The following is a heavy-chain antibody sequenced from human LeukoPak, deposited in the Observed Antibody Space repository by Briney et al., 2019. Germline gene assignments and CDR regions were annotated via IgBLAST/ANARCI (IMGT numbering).Heavy chain of an antibody. CDR1: GYTFTSYG. J-gene: IGHJ4*02. V-gene: IGHV1-18*01. CDR3: ARKIPSYCSSTSCYTYFDY. D-gene: IGHD2-2*02. CDR2: ISAYNGNT. Sequence: APVNVSCKASGYTFTSYGISWVRQAPGQGLEWMGWISAYNGNTNYAQKLQGRVTMTTDTSTSTAYMELRSLRSDDTAVYYCARKIPSYCSSTSCYTYFDYWGQGTLVTVSS.